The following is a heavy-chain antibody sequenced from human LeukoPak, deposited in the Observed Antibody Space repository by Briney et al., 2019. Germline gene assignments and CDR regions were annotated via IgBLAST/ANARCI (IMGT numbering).Heavy chain of an antibody. J-gene: IGHJ4*02. CDR3: ARDAEFWSGYYTFDY. CDR1: GGSISSGGYY. Sequence: SQTLSLTCTVSGGSISSGGYYWSWIRQPPGKGLEWIGYIYHSGSTYYNPSLKSRVTISVDGSKNQFSLKLSSVTAADTAVYYCARDAEFWSGYYTFDYWGQGTLVTVSS. V-gene: IGHV4-30-2*01. D-gene: IGHD3-3*01. CDR2: IYHSGST.